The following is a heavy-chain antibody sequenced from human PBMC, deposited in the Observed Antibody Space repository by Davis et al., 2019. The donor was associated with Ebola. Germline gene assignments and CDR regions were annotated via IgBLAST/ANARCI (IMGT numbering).Heavy chain of an antibody. V-gene: IGHV3-23*01. CDR2: ISRSGGST. J-gene: IGHJ5*02. CDR3: ARDRYCSGGSCLGAFDP. D-gene: IGHD2-15*01. CDR1: GFTFSSYA. Sequence: GESLKISCAASGFTFSSYAMSWVRQAPGKGLEWVSAISRSGGSTYYADSVKGRFTISRDNAKNSLYLQMNSLRAEDTAVYYCARDRYCSGGSCLGAFDPWGQGTLVTVSS.